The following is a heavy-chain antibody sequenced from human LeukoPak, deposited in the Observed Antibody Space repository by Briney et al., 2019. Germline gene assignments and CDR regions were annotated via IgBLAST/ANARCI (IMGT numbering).Heavy chain of an antibody. CDR3: AKGADGYSYGCRGDY. Sequence: PGGSLRLSCVGSGFTFGSYAMTWVRQAPGKGLEWVAVISGSGGSTYYAGSVQGRFTISRDNFKNTVYLQMNSLRAEDTAVYYCAKGADGYSYGCRGDYWGQGTLVTVSS. CDR1: GFTFGSYA. CDR2: ISGSGGST. D-gene: IGHD5-18*01. J-gene: IGHJ4*02. V-gene: IGHV3-23*01.